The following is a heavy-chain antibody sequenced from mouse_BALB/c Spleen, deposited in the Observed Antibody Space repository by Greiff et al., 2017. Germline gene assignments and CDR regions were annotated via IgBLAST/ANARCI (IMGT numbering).Heavy chain of an antibody. Sequence: EVKLMESGAELVKPGASVKLSCTASGFNIKDTYMHWVKQRPEQGLEWIGRIDPANGNTKYDPKFQGKATITADTSSNTAYLQLSSLTSEDTAVYYCARGLSDYWGQGTTLTVSS. V-gene: IGHV14-3*02. CDR1: GFNIKDTY. CDR2: IDPANGNT. CDR3: ARGLSDY. J-gene: IGHJ2*01. D-gene: IGHD3-1*01.